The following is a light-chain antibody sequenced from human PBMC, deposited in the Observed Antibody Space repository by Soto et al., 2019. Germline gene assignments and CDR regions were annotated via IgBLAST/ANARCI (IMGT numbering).Light chain of an antibody. V-gene: IGKV1-5*03. CDR2: KAS. J-gene: IGKJ1*01. CDR3: QHCDSYWT. Sequence: DIQMTQSPSTLSASVGDRVTITCRGSQSISSSLAWYQQKPGKAPKVLIYKASSLESGVPSRFSGSGSGTEFTLTISSLQPDDFATYYCQHCDSYWTFGLGTKVEIK. CDR1: QSISSS.